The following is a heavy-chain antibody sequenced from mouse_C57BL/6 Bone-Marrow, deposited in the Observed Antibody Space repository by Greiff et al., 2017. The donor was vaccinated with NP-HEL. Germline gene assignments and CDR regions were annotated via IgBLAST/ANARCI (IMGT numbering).Heavy chain of an antibody. CDR1: GYTFTDYY. Sequence: VQLQQSGPELVKPGASVKISCKASGYTFTDYYMNWVKQSHGKSLEWIGDINHNNGGTSYNQKFKGKATLTVDKSSSTAYMELRSLTSEDSAVYYCARDRGWLPFDYWGQGTTLTVSS. CDR2: INHNNGGT. D-gene: IGHD2-3*01. CDR3: ARDRGWLPFDY. V-gene: IGHV1-26*01. J-gene: IGHJ2*01.